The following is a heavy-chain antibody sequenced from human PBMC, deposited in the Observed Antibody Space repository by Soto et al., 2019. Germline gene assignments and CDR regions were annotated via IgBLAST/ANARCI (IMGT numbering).Heavy chain of an antibody. J-gene: IGHJ6*03. V-gene: IGHV3-74*01. CDR2: INSDGSST. CDR3: ARDFGDFWSGYPYYYYYMDV. CDR1: GFTFSSYW. D-gene: IGHD3-3*01. Sequence: GGSLRLSCAASGFTFSSYWMHWVRQAPGKGLVWVSRINSDGSSTSYADSVKGRFTISRDNAKNTLYLQMNSLRAEDTAVYYCARDFGDFWSGYPYYYYYMDVWGKGTTVTVSS.